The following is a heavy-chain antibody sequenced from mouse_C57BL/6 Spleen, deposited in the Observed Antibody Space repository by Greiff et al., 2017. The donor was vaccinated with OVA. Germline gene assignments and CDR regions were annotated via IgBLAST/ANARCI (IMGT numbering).Heavy chain of an antibody. J-gene: IGHJ2*01. V-gene: IGHV1-82*01. CDR3: ARDYLLGFDY. CDR2: IYPGDGDT. Sequence: QVQLQQSGPELVKPGASVKISCKASGYAFSSSWMNWVKQRPGKGLEWIGRIYPGDGDTNYNGKFKGKATLTADKSSSTAYMQLSSLTSEDSAVYFCARDYLLGFDYWGQGTTLTVSS. D-gene: IGHD5-5*01. CDR1: GYAFSSSW.